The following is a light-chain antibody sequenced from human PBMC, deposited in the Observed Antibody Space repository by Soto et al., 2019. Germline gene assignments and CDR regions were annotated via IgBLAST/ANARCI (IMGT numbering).Light chain of an antibody. J-gene: IGLJ3*02. V-gene: IGLV2-11*01. CDR1: NSDIGGYNY. Sequence: QSVLTQPRSASGSPGQSVTISCTGTNSDIGGYNYVSWYQQHPGKAPKVMIYDVSRRPSGVPDRFSGSKSGNTASLTISGLQAEDEADYYCCSYAANYNFWVFGGGTKLTVL. CDR2: DVS. CDR3: CSYAANYNFWV.